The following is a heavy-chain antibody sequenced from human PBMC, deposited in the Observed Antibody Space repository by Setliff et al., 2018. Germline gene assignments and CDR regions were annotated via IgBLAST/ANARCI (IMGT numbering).Heavy chain of an antibody. D-gene: IGHD2-2*01. V-gene: IGHV1-18*01. CDR1: GYTLSDYG. CDR3: SRLVRYCTTTSCQRLSGDEY. CDR2: ISAYTGSA. J-gene: IGHJ4*02. Sequence: ASVKVSCKASGYTLSDYGITWVRQAPGQGLEWMGWISAYTGSAYYEHKLQDRVTMTTDTSTGTAYMELRSLTSDDTAVYYCSRLVRYCTTTSCQRLSGDEYWGQGTVVTVSS.